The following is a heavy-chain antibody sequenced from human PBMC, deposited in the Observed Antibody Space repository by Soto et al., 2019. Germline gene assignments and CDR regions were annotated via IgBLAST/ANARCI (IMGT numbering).Heavy chain of an antibody. CDR3: ARAVAVPAAMWYYHGMDV. CDR2: IRSSGSYI. D-gene: IGHD2-2*01. J-gene: IGHJ6*02. Sequence: GGSLRLSCAASGISFSTYAMNWVRQAPGKGLEWVSAIRSSGSYIYYADSAKGRFIISRDNAKNSLYLQMNSLRAEDTAVYYCARAVAVPAAMWYYHGMDVWGQGTTVTVSS. V-gene: IGHV3-21*01. CDR1: GISFSTYA.